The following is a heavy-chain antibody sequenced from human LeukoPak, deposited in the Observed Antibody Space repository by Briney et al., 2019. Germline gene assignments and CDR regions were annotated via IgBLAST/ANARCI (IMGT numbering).Heavy chain of an antibody. D-gene: IGHD1-26*01. V-gene: IGHV4-39*07. CDR2: IYYSGTT. CDR1: GGSISSSNYY. Sequence: SETLSLTCTVSGGSISSSNYYWGWIRQPPGKGLEWIGSIYYSGTTYQNLSLKSRVTISVDTSKNQFSLKLSSVTATDTAVYYCARDRRRELPFDYWGQGTLVTVSS. CDR3: ARDRRRELPFDY. J-gene: IGHJ4*02.